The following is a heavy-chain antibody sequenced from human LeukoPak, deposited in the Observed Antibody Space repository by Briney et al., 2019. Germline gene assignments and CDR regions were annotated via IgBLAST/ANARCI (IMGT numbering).Heavy chain of an antibody. D-gene: IGHD2-2*01. CDR2: IYHSGST. CDR3: ARVGGVVVGTSLPIHYYYMDV. V-gene: IGHV4-30-2*01. Sequence: SETLSLTCTVSGGSISSGGYYWSWIRQPPGKGLEWIGYIYHSGSTYYNPSLKSRVTISVDRSKNQFSLKLSSVTAADTAVYYCARVGGVVVGTSLPIHYYYMDVWGKGTTVTVSS. CDR1: GGSISSGGYY. J-gene: IGHJ6*03.